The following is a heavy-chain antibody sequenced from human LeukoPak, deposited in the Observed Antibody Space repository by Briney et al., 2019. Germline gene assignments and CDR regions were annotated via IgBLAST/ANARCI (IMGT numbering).Heavy chain of an antibody. D-gene: IGHD6-6*01. CDR2: INHSGNT. V-gene: IGHV4-34*01. CDR1: GGSFSGYY. CDR3: AREDSSSSNDAFDI. Sequence: SETLSLTCAVYGGSFSGYYWSWIRQPPGKGLEWIGEINHSGNTKYNPSLKSRVTISVDTSKNQFSLKLSSVTAADTVVYYCAREDSSSSNDAFDIWGQGTMVTVSS. J-gene: IGHJ3*02.